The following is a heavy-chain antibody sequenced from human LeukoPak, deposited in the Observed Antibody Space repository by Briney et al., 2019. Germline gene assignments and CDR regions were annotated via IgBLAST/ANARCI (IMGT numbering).Heavy chain of an antibody. Sequence: GGSLRLSCAASRFTFSNYELNWVRQAPGKGLEWVSYISGSGNTIYYADSVKGRFTISRDNAKNSLYLQMNSLRAEDTAIYYCARTWVRGPSSYYFDYWGQGTLVTVSS. CDR3: ARTWVRGPSSYYFDY. CDR1: RFTFSNYE. D-gene: IGHD3-10*01. J-gene: IGHJ4*02. CDR2: ISGSGNTI. V-gene: IGHV3-48*03.